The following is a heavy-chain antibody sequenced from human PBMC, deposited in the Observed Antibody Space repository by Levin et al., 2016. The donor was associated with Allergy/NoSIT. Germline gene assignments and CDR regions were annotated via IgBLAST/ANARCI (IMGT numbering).Heavy chain of an antibody. D-gene: IGHD1-26*01. J-gene: IGHJ4*02. Sequence: LSLTCAASGFTFSSYSMNWVRQAPGKGLEWISYISSSYTITYYADSVKGRFTISRDNAKNSLYLQMNSLRDEDTAVYYCARDGSRGSPKPLDYWGQGILVTVSS. CDR1: GFTFSSYS. CDR2: ISSSYTIT. CDR3: ARDGSRGSPKPLDY. V-gene: IGHV3-48*02.